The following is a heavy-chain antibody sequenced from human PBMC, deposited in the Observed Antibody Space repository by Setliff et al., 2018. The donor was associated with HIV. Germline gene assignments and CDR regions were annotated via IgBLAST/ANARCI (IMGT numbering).Heavy chain of an antibody. Sequence: ASVKVSCKASGGIFSRFAFSWVRQAPGQGLEWMGYINAGDDNTRYSQKFQGRVTITRDTSASTAYMELSSLRSEDTAVYYCARVGTYSGSYRDAFDIWGQGTMVTVSS. CDR3: ARVGTYSGSYRDAFDI. CDR2: INAGDDNT. J-gene: IGHJ3*02. D-gene: IGHD1-26*01. V-gene: IGHV1-3*01. CDR1: GGIFSRFA.